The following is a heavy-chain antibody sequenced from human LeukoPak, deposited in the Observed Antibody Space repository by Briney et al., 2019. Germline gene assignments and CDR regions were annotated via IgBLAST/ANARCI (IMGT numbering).Heavy chain of an antibody. J-gene: IGHJ4*02. Sequence: GGSLRLSCAASGFTFSSYAMHWVRQAPGKGLEWVAVIWYDGSNKYYADSVKGRFTISRDNSKNTLYLQMNSLRAEDTAVYYCARGSDIVVVVETLDYWGQGTLVTVSS. V-gene: IGHV3-33*08. CDR1: GFTFSSYA. CDR2: IWYDGSNK. D-gene: IGHD2-15*01. CDR3: ARGSDIVVVVETLDY.